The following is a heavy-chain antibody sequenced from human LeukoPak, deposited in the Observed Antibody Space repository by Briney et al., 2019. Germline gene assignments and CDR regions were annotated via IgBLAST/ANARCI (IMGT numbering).Heavy chain of an antibody. Sequence: SETLSLTCTVSGGSISSYYWTWIRQPPGKGLEWIGYIYYSGSTKYNPSLKSRVTMSVDTSKNRFSLKLSSVTAADTAVYYCARHRGYCSSTSCSYNWFDPWGQGTLVTVSS. D-gene: IGHD2-2*03. CDR3: ARHRGYCSSTSCSYNWFDP. J-gene: IGHJ5*02. CDR1: GGSISSYY. CDR2: IYYSGST. V-gene: IGHV4-59*08.